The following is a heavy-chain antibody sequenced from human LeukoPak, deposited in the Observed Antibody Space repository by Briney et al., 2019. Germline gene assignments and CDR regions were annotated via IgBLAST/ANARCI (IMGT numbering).Heavy chain of an antibody. D-gene: IGHD6-13*01. CDR3: ARRFTTIAAAGTSLSY. V-gene: IGHV1-2*02. CDR2: INPNSGGT. J-gene: IGHJ4*02. CDR1: GYTFTGYY. Sequence: ASVKVSCKASGYTFTGYYMHWVRQAPGQGLEWMGWINPNSGGTHYAQKFQGRVTMTRDTSISTAYMDLSRLRSDDTAVYYCARRFTTIAAAGTSLSYWGQGTLVTVSS.